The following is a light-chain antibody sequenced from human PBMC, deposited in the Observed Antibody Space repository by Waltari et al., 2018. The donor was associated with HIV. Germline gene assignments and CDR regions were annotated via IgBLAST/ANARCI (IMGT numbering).Light chain of an antibody. CDR1: RSDIGTNY. Sequence: QSVLTQPPSTSGTPGQTVTISCSGTRSDIGTNYVYWYQQVPGTAPKLLIYRNIQRPSGVPARFSGSKSGTSASLAISGLRSEDEAHYHCASWEDSLGGRWVFGGGTKLTVL. J-gene: IGLJ3*02. CDR2: RNI. V-gene: IGLV1-47*01. CDR3: ASWEDSLGGRWV.